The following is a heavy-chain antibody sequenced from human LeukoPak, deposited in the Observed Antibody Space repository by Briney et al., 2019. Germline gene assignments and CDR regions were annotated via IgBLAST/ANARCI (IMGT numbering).Heavy chain of an antibody. V-gene: IGHV3-30*04. D-gene: IGHD6-13*01. J-gene: IGHJ6*02. Sequence: GGSLRLSCAASGFTLSSYAMHWVRQAPGKGLEWVAVISYDGSNKYYADSVKGRFTISRDNSKNTLYLQMNSLRAEDTAVYYCARHIQQLADYYYGMDVWGQGTTVTVSS. CDR1: GFTLSSYA. CDR3: ARHIQQLADYYYGMDV. CDR2: ISYDGSNK.